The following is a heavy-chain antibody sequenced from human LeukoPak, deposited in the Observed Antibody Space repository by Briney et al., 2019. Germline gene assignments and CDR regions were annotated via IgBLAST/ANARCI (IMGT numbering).Heavy chain of an antibody. V-gene: IGHV3-30*18. D-gene: IGHD6-25*01. CDR2: ISSAGNNQ. CDR1: GFTFSNYG. J-gene: IGHJ4*02. Sequence: GGSLRLSCAASGFTFSNYGMHWLRQAPGKGLEWVAVISSAGNNQYYVDSVKGRFTISRDNSQNTLYLQMNSLRAEDTAVYYCAKGTPATSNWGQGTLVTVSS. CDR3: AKGTPATSN.